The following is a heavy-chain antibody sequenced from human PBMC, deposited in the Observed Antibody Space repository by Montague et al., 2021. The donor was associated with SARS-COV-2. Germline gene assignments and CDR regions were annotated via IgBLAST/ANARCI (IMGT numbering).Heavy chain of an antibody. D-gene: IGHD3-10*01. Sequence: SETLSLTCAVYGGSFNGYCWSWIRQPPEKGLEWIGENNQSGRTNNNPSLKSRVIISVDTSKNQFSLKLSSVTAADTAVYYCARRGGSVWGVTVSAELDYWGQGTLVIVSS. J-gene: IGHJ4*02. CDR1: GGSFNGYC. CDR3: ARRGGSVWGVTVSAELDY. CDR2: NNQSGRT. V-gene: IGHV4-34*01.